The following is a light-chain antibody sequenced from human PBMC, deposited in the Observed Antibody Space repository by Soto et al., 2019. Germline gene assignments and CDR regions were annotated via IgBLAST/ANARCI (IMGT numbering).Light chain of an antibody. CDR3: QSYDSSLSGSRV. Sequence: QSVLTQPPSVSGAPGQRVTISCTGSSSNIGAGYDVHWYQQLPGTAPKLLIYDNNHRPSGVPDRFSGSKSGTSASLAITGLQAEDEADYYCQSYDSSLSGSRVFGTGTKLTVL. CDR1: SSNIGAGYD. CDR2: DNN. V-gene: IGLV1-40*01. J-gene: IGLJ1*01.